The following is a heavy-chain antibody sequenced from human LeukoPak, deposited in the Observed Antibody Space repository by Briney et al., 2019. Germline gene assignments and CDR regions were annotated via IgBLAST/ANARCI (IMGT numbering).Heavy chain of an antibody. CDR1: GFTFSSYW. J-gene: IGHJ3*02. CDR3: ARECGGDCWNAFDI. Sequence: GGSLRLPCAVSGFTFSSYWTHWVRQAPGKGLVWVSRINSDGSSTTYADSVKGRFTISRGNAKNTLYLQMNSLRAEDTAVYYCARECGGDCWNAFDIWGQGTMVTVSS. D-gene: IGHD2-21*02. V-gene: IGHV3-74*03. CDR2: INSDGSST.